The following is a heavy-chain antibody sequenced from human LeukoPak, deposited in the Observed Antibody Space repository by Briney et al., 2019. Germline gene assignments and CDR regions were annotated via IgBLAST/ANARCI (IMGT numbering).Heavy chain of an antibody. J-gene: IGHJ4*02. V-gene: IGHV3-15*01. CDR1: GFTFTDAW. Sequence: PGGSLRLSRAASGFTFTDAWMTWVRQTPGKGLEWVGRIKSKIDGGTTDYAPPGKGRFTISRDDSKNMLYLQMNSLKTEDTAVYYCTTSIVLTGSDYWGQGTLVTVSS. CDR3: TTSIVLTGSDY. D-gene: IGHD2-15*01. CDR2: IKSKIDGGTT.